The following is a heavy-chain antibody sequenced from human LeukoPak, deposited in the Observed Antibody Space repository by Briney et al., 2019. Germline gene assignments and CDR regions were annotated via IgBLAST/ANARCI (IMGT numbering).Heavy chain of an antibody. V-gene: IGHV3-74*01. CDR1: GFTVSNFW. J-gene: IGHJ4*02. CDR3: ARGPNSNWSGLDF. D-gene: IGHD6-6*01. CDR2: INSDGTST. Sequence: GGSLRLSCAASGFTVSNFWMHWVRQAPGQGLVWVSRINSDGTSTNYADSVKGRFTVSRDNAKNTLYLQVNNLRAEDTAVYYCARGPNSNWSGLDFWGQGTLLTVSS.